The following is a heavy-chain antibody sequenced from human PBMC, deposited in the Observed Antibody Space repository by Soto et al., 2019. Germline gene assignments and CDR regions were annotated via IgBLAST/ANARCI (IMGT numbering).Heavy chain of an antibody. Sequence: ASVKVSCKASGFTFTSSAVQWVRQARGQRLEWIGWIVVGSGNTNYAQKFQERVTITRDMSTSTAYMELSSLRSEDTAVYYCAADSLYYYDSSGYYLGAFDIWGQGTMVTVSS. CDR3: AADSLYYYDSSGYYLGAFDI. CDR2: IVVGSGNT. V-gene: IGHV1-58*01. CDR1: GFTFTSSA. J-gene: IGHJ3*02. D-gene: IGHD3-22*01.